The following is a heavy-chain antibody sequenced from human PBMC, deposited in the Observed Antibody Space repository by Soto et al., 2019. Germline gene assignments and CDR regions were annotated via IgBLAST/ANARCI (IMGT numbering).Heavy chain of an antibody. CDR1: GDTVSSNSVA. J-gene: IGHJ4*02. CDR3: AREWATMVRGAPSRRPGYFDY. Sequence: SQTLSLTCVGSGDTVSSNSVAWNWVRQSPSRGLEWLGRTYYRSRWYSDYAVSVRSRIDINADTSKNQFSLKLSSVTAADTAVYYCAREWATMVRGAPSRRPGYFDYWGQGTLVTVSS. CDR2: TYYRSRWYS. V-gene: IGHV6-1*01. D-gene: IGHD3-10*01.